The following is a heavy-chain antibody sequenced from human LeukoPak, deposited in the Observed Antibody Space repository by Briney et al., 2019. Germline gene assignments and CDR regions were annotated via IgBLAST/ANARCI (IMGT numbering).Heavy chain of an antibody. Sequence: GGSLRLSCAASGFTFSSYWMSWVRQAPGKGLEWVANIKEDGSEKYYVDSVKGRFTISRDNAKHTLYLQMNSLRAEDTAVYYCAKDPRYCSGGSCYSPDWGQGTLVTVSS. D-gene: IGHD2-15*01. V-gene: IGHV3-7*03. J-gene: IGHJ4*02. CDR2: IKEDGSEK. CDR3: AKDPRYCSGGSCYSPD. CDR1: GFTFSSYW.